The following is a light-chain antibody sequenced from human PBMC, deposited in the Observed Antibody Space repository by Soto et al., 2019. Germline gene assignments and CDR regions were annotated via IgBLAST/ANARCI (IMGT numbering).Light chain of an antibody. CDR2: KAS. V-gene: IGKV1-5*03. Sequence: DIQMTQSPSTLSGSVGYRFTITCRASQTISSWLAWYQQKPLKAPKLLIYKASTLKSGVPSRFSGSGSGTEFTLTISSLQPDDFATYYCQHYNSYSEAFGQGTKGDI. J-gene: IGKJ1*01. CDR1: QTISSW. CDR3: QHYNSYSEA.